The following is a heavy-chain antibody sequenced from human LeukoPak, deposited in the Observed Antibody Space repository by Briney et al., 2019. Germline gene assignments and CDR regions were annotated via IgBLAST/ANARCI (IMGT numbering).Heavy chain of an antibody. Sequence: RASVKVSCKASGGSYRRYAFAWVRQAPGQGLEWMGGIMPVLDTGSYAQGFQGRVTITADRSTSTAYMELRSLIPEDTALYYCAARDNGNDLLSYHAMDVWGNGTTVTVSS. V-gene: IGHV1-69*06. CDR2: IMPVLDTG. D-gene: IGHD1-1*01. J-gene: IGHJ6*04. CDR1: GGSYRRYA. CDR3: AARDNGNDLLSYHAMDV.